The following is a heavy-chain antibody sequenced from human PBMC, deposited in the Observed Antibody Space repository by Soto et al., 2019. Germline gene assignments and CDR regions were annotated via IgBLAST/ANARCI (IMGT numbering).Heavy chain of an antibody. CDR2: ISPSSGST. V-gene: IGHV3-23*01. Sequence: GSLRLYCAASGLSFSSYARSWVRQARGKGVEWVSAISPSSGSTYPADPLKTHFTISRDNSKNTLYLQMNSLRAQDTAVYYYAKAVVVVAAIDYWGQGTLVTVSS. CDR1: GLSFSSYA. CDR3: AKAVVVVAAIDY. J-gene: IGHJ4*02. D-gene: IGHD2-15*01.